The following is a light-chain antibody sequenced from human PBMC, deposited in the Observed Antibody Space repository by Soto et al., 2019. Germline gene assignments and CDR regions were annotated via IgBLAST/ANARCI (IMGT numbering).Light chain of an antibody. CDR3: SSYTSSSTLYV. V-gene: IGLV2-14*01. J-gene: IGLJ1*01. Sequence: QSALTQPASVSGSPGQSITISCTGTSSDVGDNNYVSWYQQHPGKAPKLMIYDVTHRPSGNSNRFSGSKSGNTASLTISGLQAEDEADYYCSSYTSSSTLYVFGTGTKLTVL. CDR1: SSDVGDNNY. CDR2: DVT.